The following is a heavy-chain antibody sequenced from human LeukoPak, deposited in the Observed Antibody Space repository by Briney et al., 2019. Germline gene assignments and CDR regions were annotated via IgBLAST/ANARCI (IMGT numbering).Heavy chain of an antibody. CDR3: ARDYGDYVDAFDI. J-gene: IGHJ3*02. CDR1: GYTFTSYD. V-gene: IGHV1-2*06. Sequence: AASVKVSCKASGYTFTSYDINWVRQAPGQGLEWMGRINPNSGGTNYAQKFQGRVTMTRDTSISTAYMELSRLRSDDTAVYYCARDYGDYVDAFDIWGQGTMVTVSS. D-gene: IGHD4-17*01. CDR2: INPNSGGT.